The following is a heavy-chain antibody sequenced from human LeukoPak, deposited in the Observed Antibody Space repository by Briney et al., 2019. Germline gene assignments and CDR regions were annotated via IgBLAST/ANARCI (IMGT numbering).Heavy chain of an antibody. J-gene: IGHJ3*02. Sequence: GGSLRLSCAASGFTFSNYWMNWVRQAPGKGLEWVANIKEDGSKKDYVDSVKGRFTISRDNAKNSLYLQMNSLRAEDTAVYYCARSRLDCGGDCYSQGAFDIWGQGTMVTVSS. V-gene: IGHV3-7*01. CDR3: ARSRLDCGGDCYSQGAFDI. D-gene: IGHD2-21*02. CDR2: IKEDGSKK. CDR1: GFTFSNYW.